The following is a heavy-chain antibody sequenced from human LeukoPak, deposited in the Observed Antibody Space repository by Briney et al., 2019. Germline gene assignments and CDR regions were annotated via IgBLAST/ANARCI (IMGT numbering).Heavy chain of an antibody. Sequence: GASVKVSCKASGYTFTSYDINWVRQATGQGLEWMGWMNPNSGNTGYAQKFQGRVTMTRNTSISTAYMELSSLRSEDTAVYYCARGRDYYDSSGFIIIRGYYYGMDVWGQGTTVTVSS. CDR2: MNPNSGNT. CDR3: ARGRDYYDSSGFIIIRGYYYGMDV. D-gene: IGHD3-22*01. J-gene: IGHJ6*02. V-gene: IGHV1-8*01. CDR1: GYTFTSYD.